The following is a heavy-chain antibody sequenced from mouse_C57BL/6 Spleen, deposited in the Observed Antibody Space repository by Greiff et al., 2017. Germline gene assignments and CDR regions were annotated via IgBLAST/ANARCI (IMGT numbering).Heavy chain of an antibody. CDR2: INPNNGGT. CDR1: GYTFTDYN. V-gene: IGHV1-18*01. Sequence: EVQLQQSGPELVKPGASVKIPCKASGYTFTDYNMDWVKQSHGKSLEWIGDINPNNGGTIYNQKFKGKATLTVDKSSSTAYMELRSLTSEDTAVYYCARGGSSGYGFAYWGQGTLVTVSA. J-gene: IGHJ3*01. D-gene: IGHD3-2*02. CDR3: ARGGSSGYGFAY.